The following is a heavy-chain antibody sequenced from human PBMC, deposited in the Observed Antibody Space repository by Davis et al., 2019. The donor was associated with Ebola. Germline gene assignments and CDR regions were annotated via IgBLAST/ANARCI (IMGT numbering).Heavy chain of an antibody. Sequence: PGGSLRLSCAASGFTFSSYSMNWVRQAPGKGLEWVSYISSSSSTIYYADSVKGRFTISRDNAKNSLYLQMNSLRDEDTAVYYCAREGKYRDESRTFDYWGQGTLVTVSS. V-gene: IGHV3-48*02. J-gene: IGHJ4*02. D-gene: IGHD2-2*01. CDR3: AREGKYRDESRTFDY. CDR1: GFTFSSYS. CDR2: ISSSSSTI.